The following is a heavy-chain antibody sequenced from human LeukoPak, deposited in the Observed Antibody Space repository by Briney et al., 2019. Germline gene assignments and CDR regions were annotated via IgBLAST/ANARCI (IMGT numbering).Heavy chain of an antibody. Sequence: GGSLRLSCAASGFTLSSYWMHWVRQAPGKGLVWVSRINTDGSSTSYADSVKGRFTISRDNAKNTLYLQMNSLRAEDTAVYYCARDKDGDYGEVAFDIWGQGTMVTVSS. CDR1: GFTLSSYW. CDR3: ARDKDGDYGEVAFDI. J-gene: IGHJ3*02. CDR2: INTDGSST. V-gene: IGHV3-74*01. D-gene: IGHD4-17*01.